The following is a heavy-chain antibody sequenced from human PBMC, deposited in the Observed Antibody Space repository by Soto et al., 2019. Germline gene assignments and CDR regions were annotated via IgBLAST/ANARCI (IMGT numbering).Heavy chain of an antibody. V-gene: IGHV3-21*01. CDR3: AREDSIIIPAVSDF. CDR1: GFHFRNYG. Sequence: GGSLRLSCAVSGFHFRNYGINWVRQAPGKGLEWVSSVSKSDYTYYSDSAKGRFTISRDNAKNSVSLQMTTLRAEDTAVYYCAREDSIIIPAVSDFWGQGTLVAVSS. D-gene: IGHD3-22*01. CDR2: VSKSDYT. J-gene: IGHJ4*02.